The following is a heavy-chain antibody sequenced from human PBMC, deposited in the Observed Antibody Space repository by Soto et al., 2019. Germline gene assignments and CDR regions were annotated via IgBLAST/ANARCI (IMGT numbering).Heavy chain of an antibody. Sequence: PSETLSLTCAVYGGSFSGYYWSWIRQPPGKGLEWIGEINHSGSSNYNPSLKSRVTISVDTSKNQFSLKLSSVTAADTAVYYCARSRRDGSNWYYYYYYGMDVWGQGTTVTVSS. CDR3: ARSRRDGSNWYYYYYYGMDV. CDR2: INHSGSS. J-gene: IGHJ6*02. V-gene: IGHV4-34*01. CDR1: GGSFSGYY. D-gene: IGHD5-12*01.